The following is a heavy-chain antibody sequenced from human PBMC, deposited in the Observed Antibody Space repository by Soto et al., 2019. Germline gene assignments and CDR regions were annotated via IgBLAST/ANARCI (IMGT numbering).Heavy chain of an antibody. CDR3: ARGLYAWSHWYLDF. D-gene: IGHD2-8*01. Sequence: ASVKVSCKASGYTFTPYAMHWVRQAPGQRLEWMGWINAGNGNTKYSQKFQGRVTITRDTSASTAYMELSSLRSEDTAVYYCARGLYAWSHWYLDFSGRGSLVIVSS. CDR1: GYTFTPYA. V-gene: IGHV1-3*01. CDR2: INAGNGNT. J-gene: IGHJ2*01.